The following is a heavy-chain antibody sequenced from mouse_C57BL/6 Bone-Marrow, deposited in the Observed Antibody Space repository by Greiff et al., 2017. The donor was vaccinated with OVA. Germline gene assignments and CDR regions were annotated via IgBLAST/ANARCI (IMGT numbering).Heavy chain of an antibody. J-gene: IGHJ4*01. CDR3: ARWGDYGTGDY. D-gene: IGHD2-4*01. CDR2: IYTSDSET. V-gene: IGHV1-61*01. CDR1: GYTFTSYW. Sequence: QVQLQQPGAELVRPGSSVKLSCKASGYTFTSYWMDWVKQRPGQGLEWIGNIYTSDSETHYNQKFKDKATLTVDKSSSTAYMQLSSLTSEDSAVYYGARWGDYGTGDYWGQGTSVTVSS.